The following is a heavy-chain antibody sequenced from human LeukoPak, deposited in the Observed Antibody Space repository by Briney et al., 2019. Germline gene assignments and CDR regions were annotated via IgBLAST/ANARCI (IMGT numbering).Heavy chain of an antibody. Sequence: SETLSLTCTVSGGSIISNTYCWGWIRQPPGKGLEWIGSFCYSGSTYSSPSLKSRVTISVDTSKYQFSLKLSSVTAADTAVYYCARLFPLMVRGVSDAFDIWGQGTMVTVSS. D-gene: IGHD3-10*01. CDR2: FCYSGST. J-gene: IGHJ3*02. CDR1: GGSIISNTYC. CDR3: ARLFPLMVRGVSDAFDI. V-gene: IGHV4-39*01.